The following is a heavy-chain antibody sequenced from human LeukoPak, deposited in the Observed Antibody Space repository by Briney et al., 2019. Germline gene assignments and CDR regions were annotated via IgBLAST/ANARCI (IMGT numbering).Heavy chain of an antibody. CDR3: AKVGQSYYGSGSYYFDY. D-gene: IGHD3-10*01. CDR1: GFTFDDYA. J-gene: IGHJ4*02. V-gene: IGHV3-43D*04. Sequence: GGSLGLSCAASGFTFDDYAMHWVRQAPGKGLEWVSLISWDGGSTYYADSVKGRFTISRDNSKNSLYLQMNSLRAEDTALYYCAKVGQSYYGSGSYYFDYWGQGTLVTVSS. CDR2: ISWDGGST.